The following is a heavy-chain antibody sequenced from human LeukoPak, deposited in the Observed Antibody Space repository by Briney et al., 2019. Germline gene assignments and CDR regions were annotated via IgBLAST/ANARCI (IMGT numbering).Heavy chain of an antibody. V-gene: IGHV1-18*01. D-gene: IGHD3-3*01. CDR2: ISAYNGNT. J-gene: IGHJ3*02. CDR1: GYTFTSYG. CDR3: ARALSLNYDFWSGYYRRDAFDI. Sequence: GASVKVSCKASGYTFTSYGINWVRQAPGQGLEWMGWISAYNGNTNYAQKLQGRVTMTTDTSTSTAYMELRSLRSDDTAVYYCARALSLNYDFWSGYYRRDAFDIWGQGTMVTVSS.